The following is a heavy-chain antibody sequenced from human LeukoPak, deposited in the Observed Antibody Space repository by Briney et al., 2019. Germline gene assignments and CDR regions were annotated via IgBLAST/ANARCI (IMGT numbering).Heavy chain of an antibody. CDR1: GGSISSYY. Sequence: SETLSLTCTVSGGSISSYYWSWVRQPQGKGLEWLGSISYSGSTNHNPSLKGRVTISIDTSKNQFSLRLRSVTAADTALYYCARLASSGGFYYYGLDVWGQGTTVTVSS. CDR3: ARLASSGGFYYYGLDV. D-gene: IGHD6-19*01. J-gene: IGHJ6*02. CDR2: ISYSGST. V-gene: IGHV4-59*08.